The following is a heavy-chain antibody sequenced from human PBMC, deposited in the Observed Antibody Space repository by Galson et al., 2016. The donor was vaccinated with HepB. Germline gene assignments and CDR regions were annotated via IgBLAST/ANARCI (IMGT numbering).Heavy chain of an antibody. D-gene: IGHD3-9*01. CDR1: GYTFSNYG. V-gene: IGHV1-69*06. J-gene: IGHJ4*02. CDR2: IIPIFGTG. Sequence: SVKVSCKASGYTFSNYGISWVRQAPGQGLEWMGGIIPIFGTGNYAQKFQGRVTITADKSTSTAYMELSSLSSEDTAVYYCARVRISPKMIFIDYWGQGTLVTVSS. CDR3: ARVRISPKMIFIDY.